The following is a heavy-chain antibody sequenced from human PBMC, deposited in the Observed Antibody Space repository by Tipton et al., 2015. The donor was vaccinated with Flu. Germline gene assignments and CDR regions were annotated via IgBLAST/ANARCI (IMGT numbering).Heavy chain of an antibody. Sequence: QVQLVQSGAEVKKPGASVKVSCKTSGYTFGSYGINWVRQAPGQGLEWMGWISAYNGNTNYAQKFQGRVTMTRDTSTTTAYMELGNLRSNDTAVYYCARDGSGARVQHWGQGTLVIVSS. V-gene: IGHV1-18*01. J-gene: IGHJ1*01. CDR2: ISAYNGNT. CDR1: GYTFGSYG. CDR3: ARDGSGARVQH. D-gene: IGHD6-19*01.